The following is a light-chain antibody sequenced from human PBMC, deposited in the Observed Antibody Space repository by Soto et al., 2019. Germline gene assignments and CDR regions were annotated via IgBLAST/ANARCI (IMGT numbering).Light chain of an antibody. CDR2: EVS. J-gene: IGLJ2*01. V-gene: IGLV2-8*01. CDR3: SSYAGSNNLV. Sequence: QSALTQPPSASGSPGQSVTISCTGTNSDVGGHNYVSWYQHHPGKAPKLMIYEVSKRPSGVPDRFSGSKSGNTASLTVSGLQAEDEADYYCSSYAGSNNLVFGGGTQLTVL. CDR1: NSDVGGHNY.